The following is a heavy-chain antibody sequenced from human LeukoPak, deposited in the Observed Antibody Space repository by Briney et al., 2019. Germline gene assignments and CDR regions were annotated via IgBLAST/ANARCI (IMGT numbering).Heavy chain of an antibody. CDR1: GGTFSSYA. D-gene: IGHD6-13*01. Sequence: ASVKVSCKASGGTFSSYAISWVRQAPGQGLEWMGGIIPIFGTANYAQKFQGRVTITTDESTSTAYMELSSLRSEDTAVYYCARDPHSSSWYGGSWFDPWGQGTLVTVSS. CDR2: IIPIFGTA. CDR3: ARDPHSSSWYGGSWFDP. V-gene: IGHV1-69*05. J-gene: IGHJ5*02.